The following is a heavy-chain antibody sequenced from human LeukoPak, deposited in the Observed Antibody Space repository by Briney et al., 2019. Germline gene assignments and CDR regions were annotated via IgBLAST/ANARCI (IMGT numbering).Heavy chain of an antibody. Sequence: GGSLRLSCAASGFTFSSYAMSWVRQAPGKGLEWVSAISGSGGSTYYAGSVKGRFTISRDNSKNTLYLQMNSLRAEDTAVYYCAKGGLGDSSGWYIDDYWGQGTLVTVSS. CDR3: AKGGLGDSSGWYIDDY. J-gene: IGHJ4*02. CDR1: GFTFSSYA. D-gene: IGHD6-19*01. V-gene: IGHV3-23*01. CDR2: ISGSGGST.